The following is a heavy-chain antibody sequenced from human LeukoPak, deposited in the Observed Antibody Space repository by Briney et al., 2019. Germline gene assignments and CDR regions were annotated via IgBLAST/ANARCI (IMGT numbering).Heavy chain of an antibody. CDR2: IYWDDDK. Sequence: SGPTLVKPTRTLTLTCTFSGFSLSTSGVGVGWIRQPPGKALEWLALIYWDDDKRYSPSLKSRLTITKDTSKNQVVLTMTNMDPVDTATYYCAHISSSTSCCHFDYWGQGTLVTVSS. CDR3: AHISSSTSCCHFDY. J-gene: IGHJ4*02. V-gene: IGHV2-5*02. CDR1: GFSLSTSGVG. D-gene: IGHD2-2*01.